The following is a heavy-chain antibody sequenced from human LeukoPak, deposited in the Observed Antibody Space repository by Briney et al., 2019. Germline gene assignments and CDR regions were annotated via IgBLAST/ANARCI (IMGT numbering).Heavy chain of an antibody. J-gene: IGHJ4*02. V-gene: IGHV1-2*02. D-gene: IGHD3-3*01. Sequence: ASVKVSCKASGYTFTGYYMHWVRQAPGQGLEWMGWINPNSGGTNYAQKFQGRATMTRDTSISTAYMELSRLRSDDTAVYYCARNYDFWSGYYIGGFDYWGQGTLVTVSS. CDR2: INPNSGGT. CDR3: ARNYDFWSGYYIGGFDY. CDR1: GYTFTGYY.